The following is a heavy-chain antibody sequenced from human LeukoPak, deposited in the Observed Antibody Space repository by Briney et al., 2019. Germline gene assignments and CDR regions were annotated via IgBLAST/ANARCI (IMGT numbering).Heavy chain of an antibody. Sequence: PGRSLRLSCAASGFTFSSYGMHWVRQAPGKGLEWVAVISYDGSNKYYADTVKGRFTISRDNSKNKLYLQMNSLRAEDTAVYYCAKESRASSSWYVATGNYFDYWGQGTLVTVSS. CDR3: AKESRASSSWYVATGNYFDY. V-gene: IGHV3-30*18. D-gene: IGHD6-13*01. CDR2: ISYDGSNK. J-gene: IGHJ4*02. CDR1: GFTFSSYG.